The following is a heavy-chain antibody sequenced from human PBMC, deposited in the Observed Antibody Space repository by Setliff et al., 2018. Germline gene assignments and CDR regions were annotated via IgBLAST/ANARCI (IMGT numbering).Heavy chain of an antibody. J-gene: IGHJ2*01. CDR1: GFTFDDYA. V-gene: IGHV3-74*01. CDR3: ATGGGQYYDR. Sequence: GSLRLSCAASGFTFDDYAMHWVRQAPGKGLEWVSRVNSDGSSTIYADSVKGRFTISRDNAENTLYLQMNSLRPDDTALYYCATGGGQYYDRWGRGTLVTVSS. CDR2: VNSDGSST. D-gene: IGHD3-16*01.